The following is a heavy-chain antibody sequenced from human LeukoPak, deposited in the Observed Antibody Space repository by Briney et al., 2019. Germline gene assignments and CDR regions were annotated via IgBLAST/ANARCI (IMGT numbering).Heavy chain of an antibody. CDR2: IYSGGTT. CDR3: ARSGTITAAGLFDS. J-gene: IGHJ4*02. CDR1: GFTVSSDY. V-gene: IGHV3-53*01. D-gene: IGHD6-13*01. Sequence: PGGSLRLSCVASGFTVSSDYMSWVRQAPGKGLEWVSVIYSGGTTFYADSMKGRFTISRDNSKNTLYLQMHSLRAEDTAVYYCARSGTITAAGLFDSRGQGTLVTVSS.